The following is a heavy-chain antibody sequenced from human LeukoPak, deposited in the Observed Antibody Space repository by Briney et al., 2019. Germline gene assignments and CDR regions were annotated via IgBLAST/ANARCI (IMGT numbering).Heavy chain of an antibody. Sequence: RGSLRLSCAASGFTFSSYSMNWVRQAPGKGLEWVSYISSSSSTIYYADSVKGRFTISRDNAKNSLYLQMNSLRAEDTAVYYCAREGSIAYWGQGTLVTVSS. D-gene: IGHD3-10*01. CDR1: GFTFSSYS. CDR3: AREGSIAY. J-gene: IGHJ4*02. CDR2: ISSSSSTI. V-gene: IGHV3-48*01.